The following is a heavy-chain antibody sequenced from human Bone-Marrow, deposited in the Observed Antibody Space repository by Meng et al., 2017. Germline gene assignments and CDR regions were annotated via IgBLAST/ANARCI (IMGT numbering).Heavy chain of an antibody. V-gene: IGHV4-31*01. CDR2: IYYSGST. J-gene: IGHJ4*02. CDR1: GGSISSGGYY. CDR3: ARVGYSGSRVTSYYFDY. Sequence: QVPLPESGPGLVEPSQTLSLTCTVSGGSISSGGYYWSWIRQHPGKGLEWIGYIYYSGSTYYNPSLKSLVTISVDTSKNQFSLKLSSVTAADTAVYYCARVGYSGSRVTSYYFDYWGQGTLVTVSS. D-gene: IGHD1-26*01.